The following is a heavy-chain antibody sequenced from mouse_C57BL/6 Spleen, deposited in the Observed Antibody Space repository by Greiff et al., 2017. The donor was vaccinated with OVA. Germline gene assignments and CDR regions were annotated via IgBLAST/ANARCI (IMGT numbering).Heavy chain of an antibody. CDR1: GYAFSSYW. CDR2: IYPGDGDT. CDR3: ARSNWDAYYFDY. D-gene: IGHD4-1*02. J-gene: IGHJ2*01. Sequence: VQLQHSGAELVKPGASVKISCKASGYAFSSYWMNWVKQRPGKGLEWIGQIYPGDGDTNYNGKFKGKATLTADKSSSTAYMQLSSLTSEDSAVYFCARSNWDAYYFDYWGQGTTLTVSS. V-gene: IGHV1-80*01.